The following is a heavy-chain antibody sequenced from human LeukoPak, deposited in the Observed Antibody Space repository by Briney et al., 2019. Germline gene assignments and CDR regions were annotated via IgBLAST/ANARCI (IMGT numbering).Heavy chain of an antibody. CDR1: GFTFSSYN. Sequence: GGSLRLSCAASGFTFSSYNMKWVRQAPGKGLEWVSFISTSSRYIYNADSVKGRFTISRDNAKNSLYLQMNSLRAEDTAVYYCARDRGWLQFEPSAFDIWGQGTMVTVSS. CDR3: ARDRGWLQFEPSAFDI. CDR2: ISTSSRYI. D-gene: IGHD5-24*01. V-gene: IGHV3-21*06. J-gene: IGHJ3*02.